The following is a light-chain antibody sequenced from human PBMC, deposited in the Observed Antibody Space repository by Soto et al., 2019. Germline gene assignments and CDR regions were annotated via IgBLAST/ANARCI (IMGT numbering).Light chain of an antibody. CDR3: QQYYSTPD. CDR2: WAS. CDR1: QSVLYSSNNKNY. Sequence: DIVMTQSPDSLAVSLGERATINCKSSQSVLYSSNNKNYLAWYQQKPGQPPKLLIYWASTRESGVPDRFSGSGSGTDFTLTISSLQAEDVAVYYCQQYYSTPDFGQGTRLEMK. V-gene: IGKV4-1*01. J-gene: IGKJ5*01.